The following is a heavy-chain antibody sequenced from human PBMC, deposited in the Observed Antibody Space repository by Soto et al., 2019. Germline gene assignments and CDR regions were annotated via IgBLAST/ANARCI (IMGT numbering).Heavy chain of an antibody. D-gene: IGHD5-12*01. Sequence: QVHLVQSGAELSRPGSSVRLSCKASGGTFTIFATNWLRQSPGQGIEWMGGIIPRSNKVNLPEKFQGRDTFTADELTTTAYSALTPPGFEDTATCCCAIEKVGTRGYSGYGACDPGGQGTLVTVSS. CDR1: GGTFTIFA. V-gene: IGHV1-69*12. CDR2: IIPRSNKV. J-gene: IGHJ5*02. CDR3: AIEKVGTRGYSGYGACDP.